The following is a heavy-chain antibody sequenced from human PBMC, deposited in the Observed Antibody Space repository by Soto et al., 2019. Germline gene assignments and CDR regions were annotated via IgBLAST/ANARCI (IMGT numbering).Heavy chain of an antibody. J-gene: IGHJ4*02. CDR1: GGSVRSDNYY. CDR3: ARRTAFRRLAC. D-gene: IGHD6-25*01. Sequence: SETLSLTCTVSGGSVRSDNYYWIWIRQPPGKGLEYIGYIAYSGSTNYNPSLKSRVPISLDTSKNPFSLRVASMTAADTAVYYCARRTAFRRLACGGQGTLVTVSS. V-gene: IGHV4-61*01. CDR2: IAYSGST.